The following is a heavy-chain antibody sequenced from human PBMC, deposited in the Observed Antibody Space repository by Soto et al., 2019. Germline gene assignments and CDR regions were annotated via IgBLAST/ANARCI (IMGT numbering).Heavy chain of an antibody. V-gene: IGHV4-34*01. CDR3: ARGRYCSSTSCSHNWFDP. J-gene: IGHJ5*02. CDR2: INHSGST. Sequence: QVQLQQWGAGLLKPSETLSLTCAVYGGSFSGYYWSWIRQPPGKGLEWIGEINHSGSTNYNPSLKSRVTISVDTSKIQFSLKLSSVTAADTAVYYCARGRYCSSTSCSHNWFDPWCQGTLVTVSS. CDR1: GGSFSGYY. D-gene: IGHD2-2*01.